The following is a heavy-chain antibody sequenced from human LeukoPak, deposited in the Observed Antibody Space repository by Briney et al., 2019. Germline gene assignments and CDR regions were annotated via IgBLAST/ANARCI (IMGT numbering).Heavy chain of an antibody. CDR2: MNPNSGNT. J-gene: IGHJ4*02. Sequence: ASVKVSCKASGYTFTGYYMHWVRQAPGQGLEWMGWMNPNSGNTGYAQKFQGRVTMTRNTSTSTAYMELSSLRSEDTAVYYCARGPRYGSGSLSFGYWGQGTLVTVSS. V-gene: IGHV1-8*02. CDR3: ARGPRYGSGSLSFGY. D-gene: IGHD3-10*01. CDR1: GYTFTGYY.